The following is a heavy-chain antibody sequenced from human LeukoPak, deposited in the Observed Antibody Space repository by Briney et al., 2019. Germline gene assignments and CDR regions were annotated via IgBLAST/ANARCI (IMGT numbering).Heavy chain of an antibody. CDR2: ISGSGGST. CDR3: AKGPRGGSGFWFDP. J-gene: IGHJ5*02. D-gene: IGHD3-10*01. V-gene: IGHV3-23*01. CDR1: GFTFSSYA. Sequence: GRSLRLSCAASGFTFSSYAMSWVRQAPGKGLEWVSAISGSGGSTYYADSVKGRFTISRDNSKNTLYLQMNSLRAEDTAVYYCAKGPRGGSGFWFDPWGQGTLVSVSS.